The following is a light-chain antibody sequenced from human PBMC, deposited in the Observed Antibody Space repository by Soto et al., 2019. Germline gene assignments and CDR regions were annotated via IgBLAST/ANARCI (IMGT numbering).Light chain of an antibody. J-gene: IGLJ1*01. V-gene: IGLV2-14*01. CDR3: SSYTSSSTLYV. Sequence: QSVLTQPASVSGSPRQSITISCTGASSDVGSYTYVSWYQQHPGKAPKLMIYEVNNRPSGVSNRFSGSKSGNTASLTISGLXAEDEAAYYCSSYTSSSTLYVFGTGTKVTV. CDR2: EVN. CDR1: SSDVGSYTY.